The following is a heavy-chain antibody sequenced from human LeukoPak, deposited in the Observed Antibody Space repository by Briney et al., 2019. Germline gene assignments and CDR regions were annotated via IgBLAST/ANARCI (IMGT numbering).Heavy chain of an antibody. CDR3: AKDGAMVGV. V-gene: IGHV3-23*01. J-gene: IGHJ6*04. CDR1: GFTFISYG. CDR2: ISGSGGST. D-gene: IGHD5-18*01. Sequence: GGSLRLSCAASGFTFISYGMQWVRQAPGKGLEWVSAISGSGGSTYYADSVKGRFTISRDNSKNTLYLQMNSLRAEDTAVYYCAKDGAMVGVWGKGTTVTVSS.